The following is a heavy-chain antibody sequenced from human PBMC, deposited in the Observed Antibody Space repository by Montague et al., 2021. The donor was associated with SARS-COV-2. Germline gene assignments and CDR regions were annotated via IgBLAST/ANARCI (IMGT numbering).Heavy chain of an antibody. D-gene: IGHD3-10*01. Sequence: SETLSLTCTVSGGSISSYYWSWIRQPPGKGLEWIGYMSYSGTTNYNPSLRSRLTMSIDTSKDQLSLKLSSLTAADAAVYYCAGHTSERITMVQAFDIWGQGTMVTVSS. CDR1: GGSISSYY. V-gene: IGHV4-59*03. J-gene: IGHJ3*02. CDR3: AGHTSERITMVQAFDI. CDR2: MSYSGTT.